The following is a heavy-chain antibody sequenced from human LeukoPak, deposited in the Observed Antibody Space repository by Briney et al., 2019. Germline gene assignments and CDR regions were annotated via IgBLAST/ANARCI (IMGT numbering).Heavy chain of an antibody. D-gene: IGHD5-24*01. CDR3: AKFKGRDGYSLFDF. J-gene: IGHJ4*02. CDR2: ISSSSSTI. Sequence: GGSLRLSYAASGFTFSSYSMNWVRQAPGKGLEWVSYISSSSSTIYYPDSVKGRFTISRDNSKNTLYLQMNSLRAEDTAVYYCAKFKGRDGYSLFDFWGQGTLVTVSS. V-gene: IGHV3-48*01. CDR1: GFTFSSYS.